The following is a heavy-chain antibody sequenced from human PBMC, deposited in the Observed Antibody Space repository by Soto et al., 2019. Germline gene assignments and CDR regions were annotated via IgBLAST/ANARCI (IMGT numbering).Heavy chain of an antibody. CDR1: GFTFSDYG. D-gene: IGHD3-10*01. CDR2: IWSDGSTK. CDR3: AAYYGSWSYFY. Sequence: QVQLVESGGGVVQPGRSLRLSCAASGFTFSDYGMQWVRQAPGKGLEWVAVIWSDGSTKYYADSVKGRFTISRDNSKNSLYLQMNSLRVEDTALYYCAAYYGSWSYFYWGQGTLVTVSS. V-gene: IGHV3-33*01. J-gene: IGHJ4*02.